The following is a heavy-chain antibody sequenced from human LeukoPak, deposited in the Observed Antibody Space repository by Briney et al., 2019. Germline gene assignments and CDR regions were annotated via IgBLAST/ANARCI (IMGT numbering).Heavy chain of an antibody. J-gene: IGHJ4*02. V-gene: IGHV4-39*01. CDR3: ARHRGLSYYYDSSGVSYFDY. D-gene: IGHD3-22*01. Sequence: SETLSLTCTVSGGSISSSSYYWGWIRQPPGKGLEWIGSIYYSGSTYYNPSPKSRVTISVDTSKNQFSLKLSSVTAADTAVYYCARHRGLSYYYDSSGVSYFDYWGQGTLVTVSS. CDR1: GGSISSSSYY. CDR2: IYYSGST.